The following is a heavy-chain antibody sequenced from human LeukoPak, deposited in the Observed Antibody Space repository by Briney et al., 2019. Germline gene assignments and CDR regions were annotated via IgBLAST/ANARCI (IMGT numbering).Heavy chain of an antibody. J-gene: IGHJ6*02. CDR1: GFTVSSNY. V-gene: IGHV3-66*02. Sequence: GGCLRLSCAASGFTVSSNYMSWVRQAPGKGLEWVSVIYSGGSTYYAESVKGRFTISRDNSKNTLYLQMNSLRAEHTVVYYCARPRDINQDYYYGMDVWGQGTTVTVSS. D-gene: IGHD2-15*01. CDR3: ARPRDINQDYYYGMDV. CDR2: IYSGGST.